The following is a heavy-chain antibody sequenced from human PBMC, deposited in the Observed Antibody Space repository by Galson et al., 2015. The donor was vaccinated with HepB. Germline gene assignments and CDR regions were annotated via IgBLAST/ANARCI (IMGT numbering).Heavy chain of an antibody. CDR3: TRGGWGLGVGSTSWSWFDP. CDR1: GFTFNTYD. J-gene: IGHJ5*02. Sequence: SLRLSCATSGFTFNTYDMHWVRQAPGKGLEWVALISSDGGKKYYGDSVKGRFTISRDNSQKTLYLQMNSLRAGDTGIFYCTRGGWGLGVGSTSWSWFDPWGQGTLVSVIS. CDR2: ISSDGGKK. D-gene: IGHD2/OR15-2a*01. V-gene: IGHV3-33*01.